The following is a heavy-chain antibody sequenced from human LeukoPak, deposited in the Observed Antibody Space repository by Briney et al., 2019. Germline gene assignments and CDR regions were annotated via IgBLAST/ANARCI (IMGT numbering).Heavy chain of an antibody. Sequence: PGGSLRLSCKGSGYSFTSYWIGWVRQMPGKRLEWMGIIYPGDSDTRYSPSFQGQVTISADKSISTAYLQWSSLKASDTAMYYCARRRGYSYDFHFDYWGQGTLVTVSS. CDR1: GYSFTSYW. J-gene: IGHJ4*02. V-gene: IGHV5-51*01. CDR2: IYPGDSDT. D-gene: IGHD5-18*01. CDR3: ARRRGYSYDFHFDY.